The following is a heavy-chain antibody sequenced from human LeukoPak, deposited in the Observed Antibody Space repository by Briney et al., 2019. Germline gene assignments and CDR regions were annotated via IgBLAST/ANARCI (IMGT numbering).Heavy chain of an antibody. Sequence: PGGSLRLSCAASGFTFSSYAMSWVRQAPGKGLEWVSAISGSGDSTYYADSVKGRFTISRDNSKNTLYLQMTSLRAEDTAIYYCAKDRRSNGSGSPSGYMDVWGKGTTVTASS. V-gene: IGHV3-23*01. D-gene: IGHD3-10*01. CDR1: GFTFSSYA. CDR3: AKDRRSNGSGSPSGYMDV. J-gene: IGHJ6*03. CDR2: ISGSGDST.